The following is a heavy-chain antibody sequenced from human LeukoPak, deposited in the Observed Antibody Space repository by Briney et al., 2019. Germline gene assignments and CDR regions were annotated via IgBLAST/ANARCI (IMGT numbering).Heavy chain of an antibody. Sequence: GGSLRLSCVASGFTFDTHGMSWVRKAPGKGLEWVSAISGSGVTTYYADSVRGRFTISRDNSKNTMYLQMSSLRDEDTAMYYCAKDAGEWLTHVYTNWFDPWGQGTLVTVSS. CDR2: ISGSGVTT. V-gene: IGHV3-23*01. CDR1: GFTFDTHG. D-gene: IGHD3-3*01. CDR3: AKDAGEWLTHVYTNWFDP. J-gene: IGHJ5*02.